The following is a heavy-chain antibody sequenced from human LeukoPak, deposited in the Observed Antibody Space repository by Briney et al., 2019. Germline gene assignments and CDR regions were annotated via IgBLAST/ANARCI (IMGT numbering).Heavy chain of an antibody. CDR3: ARHLGQPRSLGYFQL. J-gene: IGHJ1*01. CDR2: IYHSGST. CDR1: GGSISSSNW. Sequence: SGTLSLTCAVSGGSISSSNWWSWVRQPPGRGLEWIGEIYHSGSTYYNPSLNSRVTVSVDTSKNQFSLKLSSVSAADTAEYYCARHLGQPRSLGYFQLWGQGTLVTVSS. V-gene: IGHV4-4*02. D-gene: IGHD7-27*01.